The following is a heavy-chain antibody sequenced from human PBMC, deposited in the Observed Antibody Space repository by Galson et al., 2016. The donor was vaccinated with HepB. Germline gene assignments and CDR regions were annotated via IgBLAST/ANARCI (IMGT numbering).Heavy chain of an antibody. J-gene: IGHJ4*02. D-gene: IGHD4-23*01. CDR1: GFTFSSYA. CDR2: ISGSGINI. CDR3: AKDPNGCNSFVVFAY. V-gene: IGHV3-23*01. Sequence: SLRLSCAASGFTFSSYAMSWVRQTPGKGLEWVSAISGSGINIYYADSVKGRFTISRDNSKNTLSLQMNSLIAEDTDVDYCAKDPNGCNSFVVFAYWGQGTPVTVS.